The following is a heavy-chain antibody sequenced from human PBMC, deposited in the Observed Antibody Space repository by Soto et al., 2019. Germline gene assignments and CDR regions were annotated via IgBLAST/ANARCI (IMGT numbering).Heavy chain of an antibody. CDR3: ASGYSYAYYYYGMDV. J-gene: IGHJ6*02. CDR2: IYYSGST. V-gene: IGHV4-39*01. Sequence: SETLSLTCTVSGGSISSSSYYWGWIRQPPGKGLEWIGSIYYSGSTYYNPSLKSRVTISVDTSKNQFSLKLSSVTAADTAVYYCASGYSYAYYYYGMDVWGQGTRSPSP. D-gene: IGHD5-18*01. CDR1: GGSISSSSYY.